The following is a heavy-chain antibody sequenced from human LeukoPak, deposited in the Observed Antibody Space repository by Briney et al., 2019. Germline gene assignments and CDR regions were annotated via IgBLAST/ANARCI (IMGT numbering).Heavy chain of an antibody. CDR1: GDSISNYY. D-gene: IGHD4-17*01. J-gene: IGHJ6*03. CDR3: ARVNSDSGDGYHHYIDV. CDR2: IFYSEST. V-gene: IGHV4-59*12. Sequence: PSETLSLTCAVSGDSISNYYWSWIRQSPGKGLEWIGCIFYSESTKYNPSLESRVSISADTSKNQFSLKLNSVTASDTAEYYCARVNSDSGDGYHHYIDVWGKGTTVIVSS.